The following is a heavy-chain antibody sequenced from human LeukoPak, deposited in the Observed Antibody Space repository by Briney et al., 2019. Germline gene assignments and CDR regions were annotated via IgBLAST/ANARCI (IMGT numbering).Heavy chain of an antibody. Sequence: PSETLSLTCAVYGGSFSGYYWSWIRQPPGKGLEGIGEINHSGSTNYNPSLKSRVTISVDTSKNQFSLKLSSVTAADTAVYYCARRFNDYVWGSYRYLTHFDYWGQGTLVTVSS. CDR1: GGSFSGYY. D-gene: IGHD3-16*02. V-gene: IGHV4-34*01. J-gene: IGHJ4*02. CDR3: ARRFNDYVWGSYRYLTHFDY. CDR2: INHSGST.